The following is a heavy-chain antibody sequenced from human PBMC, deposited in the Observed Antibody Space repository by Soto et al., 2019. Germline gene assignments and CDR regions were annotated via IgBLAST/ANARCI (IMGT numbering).Heavy chain of an antibody. CDR3: ARGAQHTTLWFGESHWFDP. Sequence: VQRREWGPGLWKPSRTLSLPCTVPGGSIRMGDYSWGWFGQPPGRGLEWFGYIFYSGSTYYNPSLKSRVTISVDTSKNQFSLKLSSVTAADTAVYYCARGAQHTTLWFGESHWFDPWGQGTLVTVSS. CDR1: GGSIRMGDYS. J-gene: IGHJ5*02. CDR2: IFYSGST. D-gene: IGHD3-10*01. V-gene: IGHV4-30-4*01.